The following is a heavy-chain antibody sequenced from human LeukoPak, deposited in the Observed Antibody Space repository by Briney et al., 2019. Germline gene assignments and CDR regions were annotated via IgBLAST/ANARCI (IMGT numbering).Heavy chain of an antibody. CDR3: ARQETSSYNGAFDI. CDR1: GLTFNSYW. Sequence: GGSLRLSCAASGLTFNSYWMSRVRQAPGKGLEWVANIKKDGSEKYYVDSVKGRFTISRDNAKNSLYLQMDSLRADDTAVYYCARQETSSYNGAFDIWGQGTMVTVSS. J-gene: IGHJ3*02. CDR2: IKKDGSEK. V-gene: IGHV3-7*01. D-gene: IGHD1-26*01.